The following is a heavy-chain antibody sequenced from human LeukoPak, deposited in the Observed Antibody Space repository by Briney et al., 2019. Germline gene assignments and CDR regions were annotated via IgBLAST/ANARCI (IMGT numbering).Heavy chain of an antibody. D-gene: IGHD5-12*01. CDR3: AREEWLRLSYYYYYMDV. CDR1: GFTFSSYA. Sequence: GGSLRLSCAASGFTFSSYAMHWVRQAPGKGLEYVSAISSNGGSTYYANSVKGRFTIYRDNSKNTLYLQMCSLRAEDMAVYYCAREEWLRLSYYYYYMDVWGKGTTVTVSS. CDR2: ISSNGGST. V-gene: IGHV3-64*01. J-gene: IGHJ6*03.